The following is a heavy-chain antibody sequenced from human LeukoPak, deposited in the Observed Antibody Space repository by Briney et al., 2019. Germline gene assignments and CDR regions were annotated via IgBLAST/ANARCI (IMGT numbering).Heavy chain of an antibody. V-gene: IGHV4-30-2*01. J-gene: IGHJ4*02. CDR3: ARGPPYIVVVTAIGFFDY. CDR1: GGSISSGGYS. D-gene: IGHD2-21*02. Sequence: PSETLSLTCAVSGGSISSGGYSWSWIRQPPGKGLEWIGYICHSGSTNYNPSLKSRVTISVDTSKNQFSLKLSSVTAADTAVYYCARGPPYIVVVTAIGFFDYWGQGTLVTVSS. CDR2: ICHSGST.